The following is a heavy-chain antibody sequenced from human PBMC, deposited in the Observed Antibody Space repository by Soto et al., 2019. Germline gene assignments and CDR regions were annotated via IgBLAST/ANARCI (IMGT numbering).Heavy chain of an antibody. J-gene: IGHJ4*02. CDR3: TRLVVPAATSPN. CDR2: IRSKAYGGTT. D-gene: IGHD2-2*01. V-gene: IGHV3-49*04. CDR1: GFTFGDYA. Sequence: GGSLRLSCTASGFTFGDYAMSWVRQAPGKGLEWVGFIRSKAYGGTTEYAASVKGRFTISRDDSKSIAYLQMNSLKTEDTAVYYCTRLVVPAATSPNWGQGTLVTVSS.